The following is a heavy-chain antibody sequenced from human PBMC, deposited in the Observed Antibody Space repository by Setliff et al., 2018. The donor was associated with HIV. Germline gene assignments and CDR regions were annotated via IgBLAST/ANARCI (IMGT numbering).Heavy chain of an antibody. CDR2: IHAGNGYT. CDR3: SRSGVPPYYYYGMDV. Sequence: GASVKVSCKASGYTFTSYAMHWVRQAPGQRLEWMGWIHAGNGYTKYSQKFQGRVTMTTDTSTTTAFMELRSLKADDTGIYYCSRSGVPPYYYYGMDVWGQGTTVTVSS. CDR1: GYTFTSYA. J-gene: IGHJ6*02. V-gene: IGHV1-3*01. D-gene: IGHD3-10*01.